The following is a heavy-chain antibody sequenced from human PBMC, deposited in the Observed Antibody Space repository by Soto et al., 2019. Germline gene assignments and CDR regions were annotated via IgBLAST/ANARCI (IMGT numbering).Heavy chain of an antibody. CDR1: GGSISSSSYY. D-gene: IGHD3-16*01. V-gene: IGHV4-39*01. CDR2: IYYSGST. J-gene: IGHJ6*01. CDR3: AITLGGNYFGMDV. Sequence: SETLSLTCTVSGGSISSSSYYWGWIRQPPGKGLEWIGSIYYSGSTYYNPSLKSRVTISVDTSKNQFSLKLSSVTAADTAVYYCAITLGGNYFGMDVWGHGTSVTVSS.